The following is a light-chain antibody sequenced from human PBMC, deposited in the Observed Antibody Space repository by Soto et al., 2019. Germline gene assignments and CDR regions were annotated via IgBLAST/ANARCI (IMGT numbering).Light chain of an antibody. CDR1: QSVSSY. Sequence: SVLPLSPATLSLSPGERATLSCRASQSVSSYLAWYQQKPGQAPRLLIYDASNRATGIPTRFSGSGSGTDFTLTISSLEPEDFAVYYCQQRSNWPTFGGGTKVDIK. CDR3: QQRSNWPT. V-gene: IGKV3-11*01. CDR2: DAS. J-gene: IGKJ4*01.